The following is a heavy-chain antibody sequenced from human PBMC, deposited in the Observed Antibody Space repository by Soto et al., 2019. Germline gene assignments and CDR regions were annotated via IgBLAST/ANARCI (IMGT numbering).Heavy chain of an antibody. CDR1: GDSISTVDYF. V-gene: IGHV4-30-4*01. D-gene: IGHD2-15*01. Sequence: PSETLSLTCSVSGDSISTVDYFWAWIRQPPGQALEYIGYIYKSATTYYNPSFEGRVAISLDTLKSHFSLNVTSVTAADTAVYFCARGRYCLTGRCFPNWFDSWGQGTLVTVSS. CDR2: IYKSATT. CDR3: ARGRYCLTGRCFPNWFDS. J-gene: IGHJ5*01.